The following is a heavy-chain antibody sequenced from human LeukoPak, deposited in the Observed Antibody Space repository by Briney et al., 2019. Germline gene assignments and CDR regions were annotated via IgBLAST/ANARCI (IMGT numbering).Heavy chain of an antibody. V-gene: IGHV1-24*01. Sequence: ASVKVSCKVFGYTLTELSMHWVRQAPGKGLEWMGGFDPEHGETIYAQKFQGRVTMTEDTSTDTAYMELSSLRSEDTAVYYCATAGYNWNYALIYWGQGTLVTVSS. CDR2: FDPEHGET. D-gene: IGHD1-7*01. J-gene: IGHJ4*02. CDR1: GYTLTELS. CDR3: ATAGYNWNYALIY.